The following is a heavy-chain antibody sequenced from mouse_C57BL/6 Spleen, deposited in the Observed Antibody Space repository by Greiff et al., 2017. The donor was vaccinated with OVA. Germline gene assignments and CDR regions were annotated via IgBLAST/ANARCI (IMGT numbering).Heavy chain of an antibody. CDR2: IYPGNSDT. J-gene: IGHJ1*03. Sequence: EVQLQQSGTVLARPGASVKMSCKTSGYTFTSYWMHWVKQRPGQGLEWIGAIYPGNSDTSYNQKFQGKAKLTAVTSASTAYMELSSLTNEDSAVYYCTRQSTVVGKYFDVWGTGTTVTVSS. D-gene: IGHD1-1*01. CDR3: TRQSTVVGKYFDV. V-gene: IGHV1-5*01. CDR1: GYTFTSYW.